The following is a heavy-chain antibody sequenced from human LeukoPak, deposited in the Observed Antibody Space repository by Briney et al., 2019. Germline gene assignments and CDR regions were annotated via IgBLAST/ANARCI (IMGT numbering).Heavy chain of an antibody. Sequence: SETLSLTRTVPGGSISIYYWSCIRQPPGEGLERIEYIYYTGSTKYNTSLKSRVTISVDTSKSQFSLKLNAVNAADTAVYYCASSRREVGATDFWGQGTLVAVAS. CDR2: IYYTGST. D-gene: IGHD1-26*01. J-gene: IGHJ4*02. CDR3: ASSRREVGATDF. CDR1: GGSISIYY. V-gene: IGHV4-59*01.